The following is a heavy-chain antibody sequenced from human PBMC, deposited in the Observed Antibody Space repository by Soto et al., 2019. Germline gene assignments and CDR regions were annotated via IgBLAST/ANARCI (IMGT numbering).Heavy chain of an antibody. CDR1: GFTFSSYG. D-gene: IGHD3-10*01. V-gene: IGHV3-30*18. J-gene: IGHJ6*02. CDR3: AKDMVRWLQLFYYYGMDV. Sequence: GGSLRLSCAASGFTFSSYGMHWVRQAPGKGLEWVAVISYDGSNKYYADSVKGRFTISRDNSKNTLYLQMNSLRAEDTAVYYCAKDMVRWLQLFYYYGMDVWGQGTTVTVSS. CDR2: ISYDGSNK.